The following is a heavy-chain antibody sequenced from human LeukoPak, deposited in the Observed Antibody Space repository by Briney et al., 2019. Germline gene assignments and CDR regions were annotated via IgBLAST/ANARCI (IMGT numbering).Heavy chain of an antibody. V-gene: IGHV4-31*03. D-gene: IGHD2-21*02. Sequence: SETLSLTCTVSGGSISSGGYYWNWIRQHPGKGLEWIGYIYYSGSTYYNPSLESRVTISVDTSKNQFSLKMSSVTAADTAVYYCARGHIVVVTAIHGIDYYYYGMDVWGQGTTVTVSS. J-gene: IGHJ6*02. CDR1: GGSISSGGYY. CDR2: IYYSGST. CDR3: ARGHIVVVTAIHGIDYYYYGMDV.